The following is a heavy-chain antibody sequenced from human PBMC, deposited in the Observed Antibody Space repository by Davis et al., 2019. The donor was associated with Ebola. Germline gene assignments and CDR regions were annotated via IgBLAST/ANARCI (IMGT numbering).Heavy chain of an antibody. CDR2: ISSSSSYI. CDR1: GFTFSSYS. D-gene: IGHD4-23*01. CDR3: ARTTVVTPDPRHNISGVSYYFDY. V-gene: IGHV3-21*05. Sequence: PGGSLRLSCAASGFTFSSYSMNWVRQAPGKGLEWVSYISSSSSYIYYADSVKGRFTISRDNAKNSLYLQMNSLRAEDTAVYYCARTTVVTPDPRHNISGVSYYFDYWGQGTLVTVSS. J-gene: IGHJ4*02.